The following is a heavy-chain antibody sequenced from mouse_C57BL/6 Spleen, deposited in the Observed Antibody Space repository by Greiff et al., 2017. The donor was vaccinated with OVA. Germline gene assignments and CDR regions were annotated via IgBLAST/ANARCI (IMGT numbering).Heavy chain of an antibody. CDR3: ARNDDYDGYYAMDD. J-gene: IGHJ4*01. D-gene: IGHD2-4*01. CDR2: IWSGGST. CDR1: GFSLTSYG. Sequence: VQLKESGPGLVQPSQSLSITCAVSGFSLTSYGVHWVRQSPGKGLEWLGVIWSGGSTVYNAAFISSLSISEDNSKSQVFVKMNSLQADETAIYYCARNDDYDGYYAMDDWGKGTSVTVSS. V-gene: IGHV2-2*01.